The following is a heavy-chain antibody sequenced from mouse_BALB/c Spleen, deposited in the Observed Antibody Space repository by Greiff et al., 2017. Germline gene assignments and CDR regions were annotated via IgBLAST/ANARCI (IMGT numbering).Heavy chain of an antibody. CDR2: ISTYYGDA. Sequence: QVQLKQSGAELVRPGVSVKISCKGSGYTFTDYAMHWVKQSHAKSLEWIGVISTYYGDASYNQKFKGKATMTVDKSSSTAYMELARLTSEDSAIYYCARDYGFAYWGQGTLVTVSA. CDR3: ARDYGFAY. V-gene: IGHV1S137*01. CDR1: GYTFTDYA. J-gene: IGHJ3*01. D-gene: IGHD2-4*01.